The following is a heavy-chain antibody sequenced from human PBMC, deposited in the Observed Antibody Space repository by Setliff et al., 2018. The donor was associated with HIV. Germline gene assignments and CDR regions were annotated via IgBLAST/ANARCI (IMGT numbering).Heavy chain of an antibody. V-gene: IGHV4-61*02. Sequence: SETLSLTCTVSGGSINSGGYYWVWIRQPALKGLEWIGRIYTSGPTNYNPSLKSRVTISVDTSKNQVSLKLSSVTASDTAVYYCARARYIVIRGDAGMDVWGPGTTVTVSS. D-gene: IGHD3-10*01. CDR3: ARARYIVIRGDAGMDV. CDR1: GGSINSGGYY. J-gene: IGHJ6*02. CDR2: IYTSGPT.